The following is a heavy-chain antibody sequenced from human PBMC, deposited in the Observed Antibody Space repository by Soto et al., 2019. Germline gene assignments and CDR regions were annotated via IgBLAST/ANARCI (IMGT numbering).Heavy chain of an antibody. D-gene: IGHD4-17*01. V-gene: IGHV3-53*04. Sequence: EVPLVESGGGLVQPGGSLRLSCVVSGFSVSNNYMSWVRQAPGKGLDWVSVIFADGTTYYVDSVKGRFTISRHNSKNTLYLQMDSLRTEDTAVYYCARGGCPFMNSVTNPFDYGGQGTLVTVSS. J-gene: IGHJ4*02. CDR1: GFSVSNNY. CDR3: ARGGCPFMNSVTNPFDY. CDR2: IFADGTT.